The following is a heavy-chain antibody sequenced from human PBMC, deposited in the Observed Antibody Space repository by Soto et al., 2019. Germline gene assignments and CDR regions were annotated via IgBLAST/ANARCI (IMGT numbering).Heavy chain of an antibody. D-gene: IGHD2-15*01. CDR3: ARDRGYCSGGSCYLGWFDP. J-gene: IGHJ5*02. CDR2: MNPNSGNT. V-gene: IGHV1-8*01. Sequence: QVQLVQSGAEVKRPGASVEVSCKASGYTFTTYDINWVRQATGQGLEWMGWMNPNSGNTGYAQKFQGRVTMTRNTSISTAYMELSSLRSEDTAVYYCARDRGYCSGGSCYLGWFDPWGQGTLVTVSS. CDR1: GYTFTTYD.